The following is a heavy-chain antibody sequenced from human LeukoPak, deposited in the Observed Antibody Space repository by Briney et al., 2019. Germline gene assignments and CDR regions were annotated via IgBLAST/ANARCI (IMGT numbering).Heavy chain of an antibody. CDR2: INYSGTT. V-gene: IGHV4-39*01. CDR1: GASISRSLYY. D-gene: IGHD3-3*01. J-gene: IGHJ4*02. CDR3: ARTGSQRITMTTADN. Sequence: SETLSLTCTVSGASISRSLYYWGWIRQPPGKGLEWIGSINYSGTTYYNPSLKSRVTISVDTSKNQVSLKVSSVTAADTAVYYCARTGSQRITMTTADNWGQGTLVTASS.